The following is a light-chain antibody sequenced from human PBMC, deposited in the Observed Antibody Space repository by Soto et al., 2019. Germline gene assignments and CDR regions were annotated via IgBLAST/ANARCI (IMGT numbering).Light chain of an antibody. CDR1: QSISNS. CDR3: RQYASFWT. V-gene: IGKV1-5*03. J-gene: IGKJ1*01. Sequence: DIQMPQSPSTLSASVGDRVTITCRATQSISNSLAWYQQKPGKAPKLLIYKASSLESGVPSRFSVSGSGTEFTLTITSLQPDDFATYNFRQYASFWTFGQGTTVEIQ. CDR2: KAS.